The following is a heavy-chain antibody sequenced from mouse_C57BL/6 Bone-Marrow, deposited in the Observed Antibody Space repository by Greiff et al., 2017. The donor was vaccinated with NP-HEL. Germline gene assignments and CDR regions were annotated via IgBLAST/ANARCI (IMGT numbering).Heavy chain of an antibody. CDR3: ARSLYSGYGSSHFYWYFDV. CDR2: IDPSDSYT. Sequence: MPGQGLEWIGEIDPSDSYTNYNQKFKGKSTLTVDKSSSTAYMQLSSLTSEDSAVYYCARSLYSGYGSSHFYWYFDVWGRGKTVTVTS. V-gene: IGHV1-69*01. J-gene: IGHJ1*03. D-gene: IGHD1-1*01.